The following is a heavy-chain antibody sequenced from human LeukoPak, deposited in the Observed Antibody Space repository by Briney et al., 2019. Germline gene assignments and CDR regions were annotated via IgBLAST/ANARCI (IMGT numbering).Heavy chain of an antibody. CDR3: ARGMSPVPYYYDSSGEPLHDAFDI. CDR1: GYTFTTYS. J-gene: IGHJ3*02. Sequence: GASVKVSCKASGYTFTTYSMHWVRQAPGQGLEWLRIINPSGGTTTYPQKLQGRVTMTTDTSTSTAYMELRSLRSDDTAVYYCARGMSPVPYYYDSSGEPLHDAFDIWGQGTMVTVSS. CDR2: INPSGGTT. V-gene: IGHV1-46*01. D-gene: IGHD3-22*01.